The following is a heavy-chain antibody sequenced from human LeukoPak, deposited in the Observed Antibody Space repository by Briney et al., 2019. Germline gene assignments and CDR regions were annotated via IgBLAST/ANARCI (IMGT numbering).Heavy chain of an antibody. CDR2: IRYDESNK. J-gene: IGHJ4*02. D-gene: IGHD2-2*01. Sequence: GGSLRLSCAASGFTFSSYGMHWVRQAPGKGLEWVAFIRYDESNKYSDSVKGRSTISRDNSKNTLYLQMNSLRAEDTAEYYCAKDPGSSSNSDQVDYWGQGTLVTVSS. CDR1: GFTFSSYG. V-gene: IGHV3-30*02. CDR3: AKDPGSSSNSDQVDY.